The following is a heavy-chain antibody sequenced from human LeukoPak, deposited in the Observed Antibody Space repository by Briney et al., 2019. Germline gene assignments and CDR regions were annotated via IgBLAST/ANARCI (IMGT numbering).Heavy chain of an antibody. J-gene: IGHJ5*02. Sequence: GASVKVSYKASGHTFTIYGNSWVPQAPGQGLEWMGWISAYNGNTNYAQKLQGRVTMTTDTSTSTAYMELRGLRSDDTAVDYCARYKSSSIRPFDPWGQGTLVTVSS. V-gene: IGHV1-18*01. CDR1: GHTFTIYG. CDR2: ISAYNGNT. D-gene: IGHD6-6*01. CDR3: ARYKSSSIRPFDP.